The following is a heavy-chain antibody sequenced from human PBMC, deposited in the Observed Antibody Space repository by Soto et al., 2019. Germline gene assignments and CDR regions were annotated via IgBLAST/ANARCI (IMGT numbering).Heavy chain of an antibody. CDR1: GYSISSSNW. V-gene: IGHV4-28*01. D-gene: IGHD3-22*01. J-gene: IGHJ6*02. CDR3: ARSPDSSGYYPRRYYYGMDV. Sequence: SETLSLTCAVSGYSISSSNWWGWIRQPPGKGLEWIGYIYHSGSTNYNPSLKSRVTISVDKSKNQFSLKLSSVTAADTAVYYCARSPDSSGYYPRRYYYGMDVWGQGTTVTVSS. CDR2: IYHSGST.